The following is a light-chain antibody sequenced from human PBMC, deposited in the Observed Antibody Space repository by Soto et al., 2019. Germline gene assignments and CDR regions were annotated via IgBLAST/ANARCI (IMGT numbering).Light chain of an antibody. CDR1: QSISSY. J-gene: IGKJ1*01. CDR2: AAS. CDR3: QQTDSFPRT. V-gene: IGKV1-39*01. Sequence: DIPMTQSPSSLSASVGDRVTITCLASQSISSYLNWYQHKPGKAPKLLIYAASSLQTGVPSRFSGSRSGTDFALTISSLQRDDFATYYCQQTDSFPRTFGQGTKVDI.